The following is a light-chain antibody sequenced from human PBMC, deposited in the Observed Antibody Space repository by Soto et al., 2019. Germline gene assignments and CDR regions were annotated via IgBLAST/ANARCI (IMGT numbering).Light chain of an antibody. CDR3: QQHGSSPIT. V-gene: IGKV3-20*01. CDR1: RSVTNNY. J-gene: IGKJ5*01. CDR2: GAS. Sequence: EILFTPFSGPPAFLPGERATLSCQASRSVTNNYLAWHQQKPGQTPRLLIYGASSRATGIPDRFSGSGSGTDFTLTISRLEPEDFAVYYCQQHGSSPITFGQGTRLEIK.